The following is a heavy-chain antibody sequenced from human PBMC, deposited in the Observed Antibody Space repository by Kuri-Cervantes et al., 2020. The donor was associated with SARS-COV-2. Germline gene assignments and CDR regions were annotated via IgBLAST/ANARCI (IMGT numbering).Heavy chain of an antibody. J-gene: IGHJ3*02. V-gene: IGHV4-59*01. CDR2: FFYSGST. D-gene: IGHD2-21*01. CDR1: GGYISSYHY. Sequence: SETLSLTCTVSGGYISSYHYWSWIRQPPGRGLEWIGYFFYSGSTRYSPFLKRRVTISVDTPKNQFSLKLSSVTAADTAEYYCARASGPVEGAFDIWGQGTLVTVSS. CDR3: ARASGPVEGAFDI.